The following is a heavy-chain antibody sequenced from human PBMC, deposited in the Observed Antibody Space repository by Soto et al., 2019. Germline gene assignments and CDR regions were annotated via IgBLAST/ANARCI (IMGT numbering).Heavy chain of an antibody. J-gene: IGHJ4*02. V-gene: IGHV1-46*01. CDR3: ARDNRRYCSSTSCYKGLGY. D-gene: IGHD2-2*02. Sequence: ASVKVSCKASGYTFTSYYMHWVRQAPGQGLEWMGIINPSGGSTSYAQKFQGRVTMTRGTSTSTVYMELSSLRSEDTAVYYCARDNRRYCSSTSCYKGLGYWGQGTLVTVS. CDR1: GYTFTSYY. CDR2: INPSGGST.